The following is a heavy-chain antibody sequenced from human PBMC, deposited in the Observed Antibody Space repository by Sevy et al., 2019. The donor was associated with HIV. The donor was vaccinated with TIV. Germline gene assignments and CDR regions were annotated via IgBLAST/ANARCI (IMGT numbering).Heavy chain of an antibody. V-gene: IGHV3-23*01. CDR1: GFTFSSYA. CDR3: ANSRGKYDGSSWLYYHYAVDV. Sequence: GGSLRLSCAASGFTFSSYAMSWVRQAPGKGLEWVSAISGSGGSTYYADSVKGRFTISRDNSKNTLYLQMNSLRLEDTAVYYCANSRGKYDGSSWLYYHYAVDVWGQGTTVTVSS. CDR2: ISGSGGST. D-gene: IGHD6-13*01. J-gene: IGHJ6*02.